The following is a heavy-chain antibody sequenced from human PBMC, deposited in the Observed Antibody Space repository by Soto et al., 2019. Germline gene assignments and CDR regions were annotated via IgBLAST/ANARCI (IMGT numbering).Heavy chain of an antibody. CDR2: ISWNSGSI. J-gene: IGHJ5*02. CDR3: ARDNGIAGSFDP. Sequence: GGSLRLSCAASGFTFDDYAMHWVRQAPGKGLEWVSGISWNSGSIGYADSVKGRFTISRDNAKNSLYLQMNSLRDEDTSVYYCARDNGIAGSFDPWGQGTPVTVSS. D-gene: IGHD6-13*01. V-gene: IGHV3-9*01. CDR1: GFTFDDYA.